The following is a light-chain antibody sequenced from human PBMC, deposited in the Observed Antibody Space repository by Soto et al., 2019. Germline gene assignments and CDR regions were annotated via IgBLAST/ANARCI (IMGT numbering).Light chain of an antibody. Sequence: QSALTQPASVSGSPGQSITISCTGTSSDVGGYNYVSWYQHHPGKAPKLMIYEVSNRPSGVSNRFSGSKSVNTASLTISGLQAEDEAEYYCSSYTSSSTYVFGTGTKLTVL. CDR1: SSDVGGYNY. CDR2: EVS. CDR3: SSYTSSSTYV. J-gene: IGLJ1*01. V-gene: IGLV2-14*01.